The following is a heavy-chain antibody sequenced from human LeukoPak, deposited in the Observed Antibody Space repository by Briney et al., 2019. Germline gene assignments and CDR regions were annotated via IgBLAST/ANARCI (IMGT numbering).Heavy chain of an antibody. CDR2: VFYSGST. D-gene: IGHD3-22*01. CDR1: GGSISSYY. Sequence: PSETLSLTCTVSGGSISSYYWSWIRQPPGKGLEYIGYVFYSGSTNYDPSLKSRVTISVDTSKNQFSLKLSSVTAADTAVYYCARGRYYDSSGYPHFDYWGQGTLVTVSS. J-gene: IGHJ4*02. V-gene: IGHV4-59*01. CDR3: ARGRYYDSSGYPHFDY.